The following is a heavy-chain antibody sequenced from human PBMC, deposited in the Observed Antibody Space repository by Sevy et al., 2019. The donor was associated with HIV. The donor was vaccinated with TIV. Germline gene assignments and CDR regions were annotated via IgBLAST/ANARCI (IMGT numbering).Heavy chain of an antibody. Sequence: GGSLRLSCAASGFTFSSYWMDWVRQAPGNGLVWISRINNDGSGPSYADSVKGRFTISRDNAKNTVYLQMNSLRAEDTAVYYCTRDASHWNRVDYWGQGTLVTVSS. V-gene: IGHV3-74*01. D-gene: IGHD1-1*01. CDR2: INNDGSGP. CDR1: GFTFSSYW. CDR3: TRDASHWNRVDY. J-gene: IGHJ4*02.